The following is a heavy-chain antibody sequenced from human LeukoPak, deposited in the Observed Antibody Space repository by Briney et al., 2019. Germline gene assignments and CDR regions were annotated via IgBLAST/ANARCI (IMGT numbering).Heavy chain of an antibody. D-gene: IGHD3-3*01. CDR1: GYSFTTYD. CDR3: ARGQGDFWSGFSDFGLDV. V-gene: IGHV1-8*01. J-gene: IGHJ6*02. CDR2: MNPNSGNT. Sequence: AASVKVSCKASGYSFTTYDVNWVRQATGQGLEWMGWMNPNSGNTGYAQKFQGRVTMTRNISISTAYMDLSSLRSEDTAVYYCARGQGDFWSGFSDFGLDVWGQGTTVTVSS.